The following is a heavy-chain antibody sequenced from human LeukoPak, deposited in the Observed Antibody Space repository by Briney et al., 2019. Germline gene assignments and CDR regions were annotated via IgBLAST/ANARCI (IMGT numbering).Heavy chain of an antibody. CDR2: INSDGSST. CDR1: GFTFSSYW. CDR3: AKDTSPAYSSGWYIDY. J-gene: IGHJ4*02. D-gene: IGHD6-19*01. Sequence: PGGSLRLSCAASGFTFSSYWMHWVRQAPGKGLVWVSRINSDGSSTSYADSVKGRFTISRDNAKNSLYLQMNSLRAEDTALYYCAKDTSPAYSSGWYIDYWGQGTLVTVSS. V-gene: IGHV3-74*01.